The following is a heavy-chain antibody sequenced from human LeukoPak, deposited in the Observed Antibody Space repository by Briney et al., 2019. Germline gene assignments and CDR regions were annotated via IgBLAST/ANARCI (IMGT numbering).Heavy chain of an antibody. CDR1: GFTFSSYG. V-gene: IGHV3-30*18. D-gene: IGHD1-26*01. Sequence: GGSLRLSCAASGFTFSSYGMHWVRQAPGKGLEWVAVISNDGSNKYYADSVKGRFTISRDNSKNTLYLQMNSLRAEDTAVYYCAKDLTYSGSYYLGYWGQGTLVTVSS. CDR2: ISNDGSNK. J-gene: IGHJ4*02. CDR3: AKDLTYSGSYYLGY.